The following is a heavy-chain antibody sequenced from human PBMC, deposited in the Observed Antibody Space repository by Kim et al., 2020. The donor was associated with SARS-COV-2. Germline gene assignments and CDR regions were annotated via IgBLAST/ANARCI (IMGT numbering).Heavy chain of an antibody. D-gene: IGHD3-10*01. CDR1: GFTFSSYA. CDR2: ISYDGSNK. J-gene: IGHJ4*02. Sequence: GGSLRLSCAASGFTFSSYAMHWVRQAPGKGLEWVAVISYDGSNKYYADSVKGRFTISRDNSKNTLYLQMNSLRAEDTAVYYCARDLDGSGSYYTSYFDYWGQGTLVTVSS. V-gene: IGHV3-30*04. CDR3: ARDLDGSGSYYTSYFDY.